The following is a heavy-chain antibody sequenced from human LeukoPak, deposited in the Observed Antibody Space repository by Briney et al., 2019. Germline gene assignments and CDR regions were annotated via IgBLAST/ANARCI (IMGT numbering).Heavy chain of an antibody. CDR3: ARPLDSSNNYFDY. V-gene: IGHV3-7*01. Sequence: PAGGSLRLSCVASGFPFSSYWMTWVRQAPGKGLEWVANIKQDGSKKSYVDSVKGRFTISRDNAKNSLYLQMNSLRAEDTAVYYCARPLDSSNNYFDYWGQGTLVTVSA. CDR1: GFPFSSYW. D-gene: IGHD6-13*01. J-gene: IGHJ4*02. CDR2: IKQDGSKK.